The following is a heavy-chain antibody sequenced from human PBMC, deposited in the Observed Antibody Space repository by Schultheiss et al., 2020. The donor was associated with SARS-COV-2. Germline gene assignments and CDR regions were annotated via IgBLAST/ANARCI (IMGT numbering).Heavy chain of an antibody. CDR3: ARGFTE. J-gene: IGHJ4*02. CDR2: IYYSGST. V-gene: IGHV4-59*01. Sequence: SETLSLTCSVSGGSISGYYWSWIRQPPGKGLEWIGYIYYSGSTNYNPSLKSRVTISVDTSKNQFSLKLSSVTAADTAVYYCARGFTEWGQGTLVTVSS. D-gene: IGHD3-3*01. CDR1: GGSISGYY.